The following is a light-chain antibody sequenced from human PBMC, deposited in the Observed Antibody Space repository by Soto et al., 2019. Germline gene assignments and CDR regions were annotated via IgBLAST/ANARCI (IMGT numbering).Light chain of an antibody. Sequence: DIQVTQSPSSLSASLGDRVTITCRASQSISRHLNWYQQKSGKAPMLLIPAASSLQSGVPSRFGGSGAGTDFTLTISTLQPEDVATYYCQETQSTPGTFGQGTRLEIK. V-gene: IGKV1-39*01. CDR3: QETQSTPGT. CDR1: QSISRH. J-gene: IGKJ1*01. CDR2: AAS.